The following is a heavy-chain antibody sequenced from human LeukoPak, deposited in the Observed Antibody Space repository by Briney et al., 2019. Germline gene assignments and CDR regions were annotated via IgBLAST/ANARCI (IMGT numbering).Heavy chain of an antibody. Sequence: SETLSLTCSVSGGSISSYYWSWIRQPPGKGLERIRYIYYSGSTNYTPSLKSRVTISVDTPKNQFSLKLTSVTAADTAVYYCARERSMVRGMSWFDPWGQGTLVTVSS. CDR3: ARERSMVRGMSWFDP. D-gene: IGHD3-10*01. V-gene: IGHV4-59*01. CDR1: GGSISSYY. J-gene: IGHJ5*02. CDR2: IYYSGST.